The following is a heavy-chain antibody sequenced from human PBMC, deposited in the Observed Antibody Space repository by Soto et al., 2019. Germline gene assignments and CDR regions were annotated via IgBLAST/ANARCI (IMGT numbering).Heavy chain of an antibody. D-gene: IGHD6-19*01. V-gene: IGHV2-5*02. CDR1: GFSLTSTAVG. CDR2: IYWDDDN. Sequence: QITLKESGPTLVKPTQTLTLTCSFSGFSLTSTAVGVNWIRQPPGKALEWLALIYWDDDNHFSPSLKSRLIVTKDTSKNQVVLTMNNMDPVDTATYYCAHGSGWLSDYWGQGILVTVSS. J-gene: IGHJ4*02. CDR3: AHGSGWLSDY.